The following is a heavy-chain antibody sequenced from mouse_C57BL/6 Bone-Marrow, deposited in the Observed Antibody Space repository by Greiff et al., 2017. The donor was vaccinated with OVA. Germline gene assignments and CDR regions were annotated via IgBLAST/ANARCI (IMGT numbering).Heavy chain of an antibody. D-gene: IGHD4-1*01. CDR2: IAPNSGGT. V-gene: IGHV1-72*01. Sequence: QVQLQQPGAELVKPGASVKLSCKASGYTFTSYWMHWVKQRPGRGLEWIGRIAPNSGGTKYNEKFKSKATLTVDKPSSTAYMQLSSLTSEDSAFYYCALTGSYLDYWGQGTTLTVSS. CDR3: ALTGSYLDY. J-gene: IGHJ2*01. CDR1: GYTFTSYW.